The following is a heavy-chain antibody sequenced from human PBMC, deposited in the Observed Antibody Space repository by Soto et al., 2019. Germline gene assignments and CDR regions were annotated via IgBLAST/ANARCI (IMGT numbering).Heavy chain of an antibody. D-gene: IGHD4-17*01. J-gene: IGHJ4*02. V-gene: IGHV1-69*02. CDR1: GGTFSSYT. Sequence: QVQLVQSGAEVKKPGSSVKVSCKASGGTFSSYTITWVRQAPGQGLEWMGRIIPILGIANYAQKFQGRVTITADKSTSTAYMELISLRSEDTAVYYCASDYGDDDDYWGQGTLVTVSS. CDR3: ASDYGDDDDY. CDR2: IIPILGIA.